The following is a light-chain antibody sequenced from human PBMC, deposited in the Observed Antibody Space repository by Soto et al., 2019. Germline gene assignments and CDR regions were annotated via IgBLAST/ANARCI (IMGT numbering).Light chain of an antibody. CDR1: SSDVGAFNY. V-gene: IGLV2-14*03. CDR3: SSYTSRSNLV. CDR2: DVN. Sequence: QSALTQPASVSGSPGQSITISCTGTSSDVGAFNYVSWYQHHPGKAPKLMIYDVNNRPSGVSNRFSGSKSGNTASLTISGLQAEDDADYYCSSYTSRSNLVFGGGTKLTVL. J-gene: IGLJ2*01.